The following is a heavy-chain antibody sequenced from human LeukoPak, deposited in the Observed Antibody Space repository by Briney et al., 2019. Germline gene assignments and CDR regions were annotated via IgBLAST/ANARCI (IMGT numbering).Heavy chain of an antibody. V-gene: IGHV3-30-3*01. J-gene: IGHJ4*02. CDR1: GFTFSSYA. CDR2: ISYDGSNK. CDR3: AREAIFGVVIIDY. Sequence: GGSLRLSCAASGFTFSSYAMHWVRQAPGKGLEWVAVISYDGSNKYYADSVKGRFTISRDNSKNTLYLQMNSLRAEDTAVYYCAREAIFGVVIIDYWGQGTLVTVSS. D-gene: IGHD3-3*01.